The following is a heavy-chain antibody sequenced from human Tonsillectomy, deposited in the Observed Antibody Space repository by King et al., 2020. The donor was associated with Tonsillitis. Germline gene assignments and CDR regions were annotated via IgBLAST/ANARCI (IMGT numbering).Heavy chain of an antibody. CDR1: GFTFSSYA. V-gene: IGHV3-64*01. CDR3: ARDPGYHGSYYFDY. J-gene: IGHJ4*02. Sequence: VQLVESGGGLVQPGGSLRLSCAVSGFTFSSYAMYWVRQAPGKGLEYVSAISSDGGSTYYANSVKGRFTISRDNSKNTLYLQMGSLKAEDMAVYYCARDPGYHGSYYFDYWGQGTLVTVSS. CDR2: ISSDGGST. D-gene: IGHD3-10*01.